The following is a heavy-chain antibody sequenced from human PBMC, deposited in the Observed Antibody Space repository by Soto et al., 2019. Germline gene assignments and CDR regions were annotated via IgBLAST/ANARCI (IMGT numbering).Heavy chain of an antibody. CDR1: GGTFSSYA. V-gene: IGHV1-69*13. J-gene: IGHJ4*02. CDR2: IIPIFGTA. Sequence: GASVKVSCKASGGTFSSYAISWVRQAPGQGLEWMGGIIPIFGTANYAQKFQGRVTITADGSTSTAYMELSSLRSEDTAVYYCARVRTSSGWKYYFDYWGQGTLVTVSS. D-gene: IGHD6-19*01. CDR3: ARVRTSSGWKYYFDY.